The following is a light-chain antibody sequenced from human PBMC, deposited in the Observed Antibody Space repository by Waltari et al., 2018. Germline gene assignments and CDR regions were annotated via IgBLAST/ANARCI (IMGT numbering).Light chain of an antibody. Sequence: QSVLTQPPSVSGAPGQRVTIPCPGSSPNIGAGYDVHWYQQLPGPAPKLLIYGNSNRPSGVPDRFSGSKSGTSASLAITGLQAEDEADYYCQSYDSSLSGYVFGTGTKVTVL. CDR3: QSYDSSLSGYV. J-gene: IGLJ1*01. CDR2: GNS. V-gene: IGLV1-40*01. CDR1: SPNIGAGYD.